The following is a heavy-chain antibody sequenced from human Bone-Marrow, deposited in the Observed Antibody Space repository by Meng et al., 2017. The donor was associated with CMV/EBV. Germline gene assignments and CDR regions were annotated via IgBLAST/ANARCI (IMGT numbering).Heavy chain of an antibody. CDR2: VRHDGTNK. CDR1: GFTFDNYG. D-gene: IGHD3-3*01. Sequence: GESLKISCAASGFTFDNYGMHWVRQTPGKGLEWVAFVRHDGTNKFYGDSVKGRFTISRDNAKNSLYLQMNSLRAEDTAVYYCAREGSGWSGALPYYYYGMDVWGQGTTVTVSS. J-gene: IGHJ6*02. CDR3: AREGSGWSGALPYYYYGMDV. V-gene: IGHV3-30*02.